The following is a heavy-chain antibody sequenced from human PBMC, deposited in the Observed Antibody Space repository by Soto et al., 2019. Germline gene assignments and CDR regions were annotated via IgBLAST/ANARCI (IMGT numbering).Heavy chain of an antibody. D-gene: IGHD2-2*01. Sequence: GESLKISCKGSGYSFTSYWIGWVRQMPGKGLEWMGIIYPGDSDTRYSPSFQGQVTISADKSISTAYLQWSSLKASDTAMYYCARPRIEYRFLRYYYYYYCILVWCQGPTVTV. V-gene: IGHV5-51*01. CDR3: ARPRIEYRFLRYYYYYYCILV. J-gene: IGHJ6*02. CDR1: GYSFTSYW. CDR2: IYPGDSDT.